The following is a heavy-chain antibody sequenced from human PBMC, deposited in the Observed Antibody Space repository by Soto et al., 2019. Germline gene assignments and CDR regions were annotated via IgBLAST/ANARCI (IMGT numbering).Heavy chain of an antibody. CDR2: ISSSSTYI. V-gene: IGHV3-21*01. J-gene: IGHJ4*02. CDR1: GFTFSTYS. Sequence: WGSLRLSCAASGFTFSTYSMIWVRQAPGKGLEWVSYISSSSTYIYYADSVKGRFTISRDNAKNSLYLQMNSLRAEDTAVYYCLIAVAGSFAPDYWGQGTLVTVSS. CDR3: LIAVAGSFAPDY. D-gene: IGHD6-19*01.